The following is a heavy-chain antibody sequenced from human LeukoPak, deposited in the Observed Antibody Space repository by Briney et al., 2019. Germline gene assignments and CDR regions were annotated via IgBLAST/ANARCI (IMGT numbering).Heavy chain of an antibody. Sequence: VGSLRLSCAASGFTVSSNYMSWVRQAPGKGLEWVSVIYSGGSTYYADSVKGRFTISRDNSKNTLYLQMNSLRAEDTAVYYCARDSGYASNWFDPWGQGTLVTVSS. J-gene: IGHJ5*02. D-gene: IGHD5-12*01. CDR3: ARDSGYASNWFDP. V-gene: IGHV3-66*01. CDR2: IYSGGST. CDR1: GFTVSSNY.